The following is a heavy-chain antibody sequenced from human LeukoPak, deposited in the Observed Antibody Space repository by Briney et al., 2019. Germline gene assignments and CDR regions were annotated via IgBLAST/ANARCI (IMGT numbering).Heavy chain of an antibody. CDR3: ATQNEKAVAGHERYYYYYMDV. CDR1: GYTLTELS. J-gene: IGHJ6*03. Sequence: ASVKVSCKVSGYTLTELSMHWVRQAPGKGLEWMGGFDPEDGETIYAQKFQGRVTMTEDTSTDTAYMELSSLRSEDTAVYYCATQNEKAVAGHERYYYYYMDVWGKGTTVTISS. V-gene: IGHV1-24*01. D-gene: IGHD6-19*01. CDR2: FDPEDGET.